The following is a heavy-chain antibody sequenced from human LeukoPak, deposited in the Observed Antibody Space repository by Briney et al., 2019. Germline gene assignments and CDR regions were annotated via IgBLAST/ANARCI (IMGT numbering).Heavy chain of an antibody. CDR3: ARDVVGATEEFDP. V-gene: IGHV1-2*02. Sequence: ASVKVSCKASGYTFTGYYMHWVRQAPGQGLEWMGWINPNSGGTNYAQKFQGRVTMTRDTSISTAYMELSRLRSDDTAVYYCARDVVGATEEFDPWGQGTLVTVSS. CDR2: INPNSGGT. D-gene: IGHD1-26*01. J-gene: IGHJ5*02. CDR1: GYTFTGYY.